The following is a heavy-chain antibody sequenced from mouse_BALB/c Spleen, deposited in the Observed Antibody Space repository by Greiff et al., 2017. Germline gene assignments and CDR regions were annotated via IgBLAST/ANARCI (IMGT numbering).Heavy chain of an antibody. D-gene: IGHD2-1*01. J-gene: IGHJ4*01. V-gene: IGHV1S137*01. CDR1: GYTFTDYA. CDR3: ARDGNYGAMDY. Sequence: QVQLQQSGAELVRPGVSVKISCKGSGYTFTDYAMHWVKQSHAKSLEWIGVISTYYGDASYNQKFKGKATMTVDKSSSTAYMELRSLTSEDSAVYYCARDGNYGAMDYWGQGTSVTVSS. CDR2: ISTYYGDA.